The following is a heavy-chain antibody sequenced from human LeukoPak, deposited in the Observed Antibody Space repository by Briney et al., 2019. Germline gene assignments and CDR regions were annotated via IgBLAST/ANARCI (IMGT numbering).Heavy chain of an antibody. Sequence: PSETLSLTCAVSGVSISSGGYSWSWIRQPPGKGLEWIGYIYHSGSTFYNPSLKSRVTISVDRSKNQFSLNLSSVTAADTAVYYCAREDGSYNWFDPWGQETLVTVPA. CDR1: GVSISSGGYS. CDR3: AREDGSYNWFDP. V-gene: IGHV4-30-2*01. J-gene: IGHJ5*02. D-gene: IGHD3-10*01. CDR2: IYHSGST.